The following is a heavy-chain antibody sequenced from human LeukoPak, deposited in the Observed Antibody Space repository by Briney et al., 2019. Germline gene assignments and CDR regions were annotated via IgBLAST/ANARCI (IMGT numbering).Heavy chain of an antibody. J-gene: IGHJ4*02. Sequence: GGSLRLSCAASGFTFSSYAMHWVRQAPGKGLEWVAVISYDGSNKYYADSVKGRFTISRDNSKNTLYLQMNSLRAEDTAVYYWARDRPNTYYYGSGSYYPRYYFDYWGQGTLVTVSS. CDR2: ISYDGSNK. CDR3: ARDRPNTYYYGSGSYYPRYYFDY. V-gene: IGHV3-30*04. D-gene: IGHD3-10*01. CDR1: GFTFSSYA.